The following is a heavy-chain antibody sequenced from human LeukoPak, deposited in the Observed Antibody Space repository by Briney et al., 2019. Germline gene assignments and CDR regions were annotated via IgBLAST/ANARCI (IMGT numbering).Heavy chain of an antibody. J-gene: IGHJ4*02. D-gene: IGHD7-27*01. CDR1: GGSIRSYY. CDR3: ARGTNWGSDY. V-gene: IGHV4-34*01. CDR2: INHSGST. Sequence: KPSETLSLTCTVSGGSIRSYYWSWIRQPPGKGLEWIGEINHSGSTNYNPSLKSRVTISVDTSKNQFSLKLSSVTAADTAVYYCARGTNWGSDYWGQGTLVTVSS.